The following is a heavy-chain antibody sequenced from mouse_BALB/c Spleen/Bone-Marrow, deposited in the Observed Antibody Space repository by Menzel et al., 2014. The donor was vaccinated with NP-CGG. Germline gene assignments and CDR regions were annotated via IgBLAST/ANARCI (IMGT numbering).Heavy chain of an antibody. CDR3: ASGXYXSSPYWDFDV. CDR2: IGPENGNT. D-gene: IGHD1-1*01. V-gene: IGHV14-1*02. J-gene: IGHJ1*01. CDR1: GFNFRDYY. Sequence: VQLKESGAELVRPGALVKLSCKASGFNFRDYYMHWVKQRPEKGLEWIGGIGPENGNTIYDPKFQGKASITADTSSNTAYLQLSSLTSEGSAVYYXASGXYXSSPYWDFDVRGAGTTVTVSS.